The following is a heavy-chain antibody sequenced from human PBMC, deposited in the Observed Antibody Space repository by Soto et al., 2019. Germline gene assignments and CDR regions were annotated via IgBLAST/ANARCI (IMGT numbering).Heavy chain of an antibody. V-gene: IGHV4-59*01. CDR3: ARARYDSSGYYYFDY. D-gene: IGHD3-22*01. J-gene: IGHJ4*02. CDR1: GCSISGYY. CDR2: IYYSGST. Sequence: XETLSLTCTVAGCSISGYYWSWIRQPPGKGLEWIGYIYYSGSTIYNPSLKSRVTISVDTSKNQFSLKLSSVTAADTAVYYCARARYDSSGYYYFDYWGQGTLVTVSS.